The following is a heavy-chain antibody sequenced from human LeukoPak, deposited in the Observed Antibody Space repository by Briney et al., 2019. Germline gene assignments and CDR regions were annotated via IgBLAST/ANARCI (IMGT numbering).Heavy chain of an antibody. V-gene: IGHV4-31*03. CDR1: GGSISSGGYY. CDR2: IYYSGST. D-gene: IGHD2-2*01. J-gene: IGHJ5*02. Sequence: PSETLSLTCTVSGGSISSGGYYWSWIRQHPGKGLEWFGYIYYSGSTYYNPSLKSRVTISVDTSKNQFSLKLSSVTAADTAVYYCARAGSVVPAANWFDPWGQGTLVTVSS. CDR3: ARAGSVVPAANWFDP.